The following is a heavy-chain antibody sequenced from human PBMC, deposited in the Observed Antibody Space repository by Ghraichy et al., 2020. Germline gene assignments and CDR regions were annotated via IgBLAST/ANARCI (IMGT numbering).Heavy chain of an antibody. J-gene: IGHJ4*02. D-gene: IGHD3-10*01. CDR2: ISGDGRTP. CDR3: AKTEGSGSGSYYFFDS. CDR1: GFTFSSYA. V-gene: IGHV3-23*01. Sequence: GGSLRLSCVASGFTFSSYAMGWVRQAPGKGLEWVSTISGDGRTPDYPDSVKVRFTISRDNSKNTLNLQMSSLRAEDTAVYYCAKTEGSGSGSYYFFDSWGQGTLVTVSS.